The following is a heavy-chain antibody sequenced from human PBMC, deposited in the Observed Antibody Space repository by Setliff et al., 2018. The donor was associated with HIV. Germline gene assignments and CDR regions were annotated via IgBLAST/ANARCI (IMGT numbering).Heavy chain of an antibody. CDR3: ARDKSDIVGEVWLDP. V-gene: IGHV1-2*02. J-gene: IGHJ5*02. CDR1: GYTFTGYY. CDR2: INPNSGGT. D-gene: IGHD2-21*01. Sequence: ASVKVSCKASGYTFTGYYMHWVRQAPGQGLEWMGWINPNSGGTNYAQKFQGRVTMTRDTSISTAYMELSRLRSDDTAVYYCARDKSDIVGEVWLDPWGQGTLVTVSS.